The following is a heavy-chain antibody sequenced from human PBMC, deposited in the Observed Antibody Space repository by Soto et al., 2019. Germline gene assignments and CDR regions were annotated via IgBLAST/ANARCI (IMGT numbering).Heavy chain of an antibody. D-gene: IGHD6-13*01. CDR3: ARGAADDHYYYCGMAV. CDR2: INHSGST. V-gene: IGHV4-34*01. Sequence: PSETLSLTCAVYGGSFSGYYWSWIRQPPGKGLEWIGEINHSGSTNYNPSLKSRVTISVDTSKNQFSLKLSSVTAADTAVYYCARGAADDHYYYCGMAVWGQGNTVTVSS. J-gene: IGHJ6*02. CDR1: GGSFSGYY.